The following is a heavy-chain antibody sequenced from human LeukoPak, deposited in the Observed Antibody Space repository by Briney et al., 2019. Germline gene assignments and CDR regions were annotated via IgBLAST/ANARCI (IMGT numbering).Heavy chain of an antibody. V-gene: IGHV3-7*03. CDR3: ARDHYGSRNSDAFRPHTPNYYYGMDV. D-gene: IGHD3-10*01. CDR2: IREDGNEE. Sequence: GGSLRLSCAASGFPFNIYWMSWVRQAPGKGLEWAANIREDGNEEYSLDSVKGRFTISRDNAKNLLFLQMNSLKVEDTAVYYCARDHYGSRNSDAFRPHTPNYYYGMDVWGQGTTVTVSS. CDR1: GFPFNIYW. J-gene: IGHJ6*02.